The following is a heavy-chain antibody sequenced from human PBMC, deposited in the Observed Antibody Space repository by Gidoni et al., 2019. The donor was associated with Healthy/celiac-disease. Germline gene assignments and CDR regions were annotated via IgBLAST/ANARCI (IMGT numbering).Heavy chain of an antibody. CDR1: GGSISSYY. D-gene: IGHD3-3*01. J-gene: IGHJ3*02. CDR3: ASSPIWSGYYGAFDI. Sequence: QVQLQESGPGLVKPSETLSLTCTVSGGSISSYYWRWIRQPPGKGLEWIGYIHYSGSTNYNPSLKSRVTISVDTSKNQFSLKLSSVTAADTAVYYCASSPIWSGYYGAFDIWGQGTMVTVSS. V-gene: IGHV4-59*01. CDR2: IHYSGST.